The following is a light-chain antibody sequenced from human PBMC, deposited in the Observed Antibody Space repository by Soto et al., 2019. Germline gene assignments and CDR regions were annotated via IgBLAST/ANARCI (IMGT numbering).Light chain of an antibody. CDR1: SSNTGAGYD. Sequence: QSVLTQPPSVSGAPGQRVTISCTGSSSNTGAGYDVHWYQQLPGTVPKLLIYSNTKRPSGVPDRFSGSKSGTSASLAITGLQAEDEADYYCQSYDSSLTIGVFGGGTKLTVL. CDR2: SNT. CDR3: QSYDSSLTIGV. V-gene: IGLV1-40*01. J-gene: IGLJ3*02.